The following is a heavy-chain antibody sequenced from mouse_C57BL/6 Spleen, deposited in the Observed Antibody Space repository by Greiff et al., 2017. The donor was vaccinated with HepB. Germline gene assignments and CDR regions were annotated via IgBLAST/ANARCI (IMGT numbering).Heavy chain of an antibody. CDR2: INYDGSST. Sequence: EVKLVESEGGLVQPGSSMKLSCTASGFTFSDYYMAWVRQVPEKGLEWVANINYDGSSTYYLDSLKSRFIISRDNAKNILYLQMSSLKSEDTATYYCARDGTTGFDYWGQGTTLTVSS. CDR1: GFTFSDYY. D-gene: IGHD2-14*01. CDR3: ARDGTTGFDY. V-gene: IGHV5-16*01. J-gene: IGHJ2*01.